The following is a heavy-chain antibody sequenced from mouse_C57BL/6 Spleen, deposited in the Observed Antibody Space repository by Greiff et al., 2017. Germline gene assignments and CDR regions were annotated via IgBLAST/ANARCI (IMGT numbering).Heavy chain of an antibody. V-gene: IGHV14-4*01. J-gene: IGHJ3*01. D-gene: IGHD2-3*01. Sequence: VQLQQSGAELVRPGASVKLSCTASGFNIKDDYMHWVKQRPEQGLEWIGWIDPENGDTEYASKFQGKATITADTSSNTAYLQLIILPSEYTAVYYCTTRDGYYRAYWGQGTLVTVSA. CDR3: TTRDGYYRAY. CDR2: IDPENGDT. CDR1: GFNIKDDY.